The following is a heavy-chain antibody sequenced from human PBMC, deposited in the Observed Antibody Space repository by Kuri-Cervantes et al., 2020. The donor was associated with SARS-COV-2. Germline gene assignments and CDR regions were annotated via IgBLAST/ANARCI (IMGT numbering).Heavy chain of an antibody. Sequence: ASVKVSCKASGYTFTSYDINWVRQATGKGLEWMGGFDPEDGETIYAQKFQGRVTMTEDTSTDTAYMELSSLRSEDTAVYYCATGLDGKQWLVQTRWYYYYGMDVWGQGTTVTVSS. J-gene: IGHJ6*02. V-gene: IGHV1-24*01. D-gene: IGHD6-19*01. CDR2: FDPEDGET. CDR3: ATGLDGKQWLVQTRWYYYYGMDV. CDR1: GYTFTSYD.